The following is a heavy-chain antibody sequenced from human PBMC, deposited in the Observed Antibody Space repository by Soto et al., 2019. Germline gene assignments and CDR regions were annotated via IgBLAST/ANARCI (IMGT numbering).Heavy chain of an antibody. D-gene: IGHD2-15*01. CDR2: ISYDGSNK. V-gene: IGHV3-30-3*01. CDR1: GFTFSSYA. CDR3: ARSGGYDFRGRYCSGGSCYDTNRYRFDP. J-gene: IGHJ5*02. Sequence: QVQLVESGGGVVQPGRSLRLSCAASGFTFSSYAMHWVRQAPGKGLEWVAVISYDGSNKYYADSVKGRFTISRDNSKNTLYLQMNSLRAEDTAVYYCARSGGYDFRGRYCSGGSCYDTNRYRFDPWGQGTLVTVSS.